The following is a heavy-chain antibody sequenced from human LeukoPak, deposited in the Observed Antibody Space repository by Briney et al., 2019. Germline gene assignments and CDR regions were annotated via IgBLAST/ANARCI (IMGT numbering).Heavy chain of an antibody. CDR2: IIPIFGTT. J-gene: IGHJ6*03. CDR1: GGTFSSYA. D-gene: IGHD6-13*01. CDR3: ARVVGLTGYSSSWYSGYYYYMDV. Sequence: SVKVSCKASGGTFSSYAISWVRQAPGQGLEWMGGIIPIFGTTNYAQKFQDRVTATADKSTSTAYMELSSLRSEDTAVYYCARVVGLTGYSSSWYSGYYYYMDVWGKGTTVTVSS. V-gene: IGHV1-69*06.